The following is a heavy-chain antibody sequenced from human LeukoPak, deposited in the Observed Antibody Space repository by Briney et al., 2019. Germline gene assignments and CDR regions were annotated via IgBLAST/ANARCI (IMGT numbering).Heavy chain of an antibody. CDR2: ISSSGSTI. J-gene: IGHJ4*02. CDR1: GFTFISYE. V-gene: IGHV3-48*03. CDR3: ARDARSVGYCSGGSCYGWDY. Sequence: GGPLRLSCAASGFTFISYEMNWVRQAPGQGLEWVSYISSSGSTIYYADSVKGRFTISRDNAKNSLYLQMNSLRAEDTAVYYCARDARSVGYCSGGSCYGWDYWGQGTLVTVSS. D-gene: IGHD2-15*01.